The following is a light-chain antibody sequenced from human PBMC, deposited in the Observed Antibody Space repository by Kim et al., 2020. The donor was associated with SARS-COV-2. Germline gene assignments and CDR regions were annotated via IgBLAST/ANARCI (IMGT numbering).Light chain of an antibody. CDR1: KLDNEY. CDR2: QDT. Sequence: SVSPGQTASITCSGAKLDNEYTYWYQQRPGQSPVLVIYQDTKRPSGIPERFSGSNSGNTATLTISGTQPMDEGDYYCQAWDSISVIFGGGTQLTVL. J-gene: IGLJ2*01. CDR3: QAWDSISVI. V-gene: IGLV3-1*01.